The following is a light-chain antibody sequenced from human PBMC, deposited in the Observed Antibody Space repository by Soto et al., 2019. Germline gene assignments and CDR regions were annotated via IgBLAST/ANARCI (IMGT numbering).Light chain of an antibody. Sequence: EIVLTQSPGTLSLSPGERATLSCRASQSVSSSYLAWYQQKPGQAPRLLIYGASSRVTGIPDRFSGSGSGTDFTLPISRLEPEDFAVYYCHQYGSSPRYNFGQGTKLEIK. V-gene: IGKV3-20*01. J-gene: IGKJ2*01. CDR3: HQYGSSPRYN. CDR1: QSVSSSY. CDR2: GAS.